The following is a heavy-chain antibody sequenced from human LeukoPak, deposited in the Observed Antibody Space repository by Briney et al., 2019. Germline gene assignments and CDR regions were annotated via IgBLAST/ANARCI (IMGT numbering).Heavy chain of an antibody. Sequence: SETLSLTCAVYGGSFSGYYWSWIRQPPGKGLEWIGEINHSGSTNYNPSLKSRVTISVDTSKNQFSLKLSSVTAADTAVYYCTGHYAATVDYWGQGTLVTVSS. CDR2: INHSGST. CDR3: TGHYAATVDY. J-gene: IGHJ4*02. CDR1: GGSFSGYY. V-gene: IGHV4-34*01. D-gene: IGHD6-25*01.